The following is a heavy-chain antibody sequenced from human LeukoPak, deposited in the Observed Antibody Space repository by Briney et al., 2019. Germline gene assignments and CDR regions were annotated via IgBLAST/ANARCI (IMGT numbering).Heavy chain of an antibody. CDR1: GVALSTGAYS. V-gene: IGHV3-21*01. Sequence: GGSLRLSYAASGVALSTGAYSMTWVRQAPGKGLEWVASISVRSSHIFYVDSVKGRFTISRDNAKNSLYLQMNSLRAEETAVYYCARSYDSSGYYPGALGDWGQGTLVTVSS. CDR2: ISVRSSHI. J-gene: IGHJ4*02. D-gene: IGHD3-22*01. CDR3: ARSYDSSGYYPGALGD.